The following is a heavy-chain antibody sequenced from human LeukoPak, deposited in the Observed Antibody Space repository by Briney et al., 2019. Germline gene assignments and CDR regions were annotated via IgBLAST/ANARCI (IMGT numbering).Heavy chain of an antibody. CDR3: AKVVLRFLEWLSLYDY. D-gene: IGHD3-3*01. Sequence: GGSLRLSCAASGFTFSTYAMSWVRQAPGKGLEWVSGISSGGRTYYADSVKGRFTVSRDNSKNTLYLQMNSLRAEDTAVYYCAKVVLRFLEWLSLYDYWGQGTLVTVSS. J-gene: IGHJ4*02. CDR2: ISSGGRT. V-gene: IGHV3-23*01. CDR1: GFTFSTYA.